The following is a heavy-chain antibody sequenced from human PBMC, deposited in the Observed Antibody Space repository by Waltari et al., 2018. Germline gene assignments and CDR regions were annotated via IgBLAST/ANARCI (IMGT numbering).Heavy chain of an antibody. D-gene: IGHD3-3*01. CDR1: GYTFTSYA. V-gene: IGHV1-3*02. CDR3: ARGNDFWSGYDYGMDV. J-gene: IGHJ6*02. Sequence: QVQLVQSGAEVKKPGASVKVSCKASGYTFTSYAMHWVRQAPGQRLEWMGWSNAGNGNTKYSQEFQGRVTSTRDTSASTADMELSSLRSEDMAVYYCARGNDFWSGYDYGMDVWGQGTTVTVSS. CDR2: SNAGNGNT.